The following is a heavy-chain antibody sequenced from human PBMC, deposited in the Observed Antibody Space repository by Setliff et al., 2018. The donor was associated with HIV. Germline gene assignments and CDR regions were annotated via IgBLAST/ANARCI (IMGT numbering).Heavy chain of an antibody. V-gene: IGHV4-38-2*01. CDR3: ARVSSTYWNSIFRNYYYHMDV. CDR2: IYHSGNT. Sequence: SETLSLTCAVSDYSISSGSYWGWIRQPPGKGLEWIGSIYHSGNTYYNPSLKSRVTLSVDTSKNQFSLKLSSVTAADTAVYYCARVSSTYWNSIFRNYYYHMDVWGKGTTVTVSS. J-gene: IGHJ6*03. D-gene: IGHD1-7*01. CDR1: DYSISSGSY.